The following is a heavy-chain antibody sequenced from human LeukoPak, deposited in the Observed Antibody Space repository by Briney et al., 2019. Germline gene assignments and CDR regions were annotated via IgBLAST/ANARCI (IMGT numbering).Heavy chain of an antibody. D-gene: IGHD3-10*01. CDR1: GDYIRRSSYH. J-gene: IGHJ5*02. Sequence: SEPLSLTCPVSGDYIRRSSYHWGWIRQPPGKGLEWIVSNYYSGSTYNNRSLKRRLTISIDTSKNQFSLRLSSVTAADMAVYYCTREVEGYSYAAGRFLHFDPWGQGTLVTVSS. CDR2: NYYSGST. CDR3: TREVEGYSYAAGRFLHFDP. V-gene: IGHV4-39*07.